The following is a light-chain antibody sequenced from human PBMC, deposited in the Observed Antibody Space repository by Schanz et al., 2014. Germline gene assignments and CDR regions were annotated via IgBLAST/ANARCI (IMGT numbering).Light chain of an antibody. CDR1: TSNIGSNA. Sequence: QSVLTQPPSVSAAPGQRVTVSCSGSTSNIGSNAVNWFQQFPGKAPKLLIYYDDMLPSGVSDRFSGSKSGNTASLAISGLQSEDEADYYCAAWDNSLNGPVFGGGTKLTVL. J-gene: IGLJ3*02. CDR3: AAWDNSLNGPV. CDR2: YDD. V-gene: IGLV1-36*01.